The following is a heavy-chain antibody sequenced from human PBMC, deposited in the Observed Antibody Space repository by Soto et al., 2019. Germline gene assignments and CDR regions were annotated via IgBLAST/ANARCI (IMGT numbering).Heavy chain of an antibody. J-gene: IGHJ4*02. CDR1: GFTFSRQA. V-gene: IGHV3-33*01. CDR2: IWYHGIDK. Sequence: QVQLVESGGGVVQPERSLRLSCAASGFTFSRQAMHWVRQAPGRWREWVAVIWYHGIDKYYADSVKGRFTISRDNSKNTVYLQMNSLRGEDTAVYYCATGFLGLCTGGNCPLDYWGQGTLVTVSS. D-gene: IGHD2-15*01. CDR3: ATGFLGLCTGGNCPLDY.